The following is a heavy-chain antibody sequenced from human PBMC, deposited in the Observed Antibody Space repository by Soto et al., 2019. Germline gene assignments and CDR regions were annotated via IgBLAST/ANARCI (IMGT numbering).Heavy chain of an antibody. CDR1: GFTFSNSA. V-gene: IGHV3-30-3*01. J-gene: IGHJ4*02. D-gene: IGHD5-12*01. Sequence: QVPLVESGGGVVQPGRSLRLSCAASGFTFSNSAMHWVRQAPGKELEWVTVISYDGSNKYYADSVKGRFTISRDNSKTTLYLQMNSLRAEDTAVYYCAREIVATIGFDHWGQGTLVTVSS. CDR2: ISYDGSNK. CDR3: AREIVATIGFDH.